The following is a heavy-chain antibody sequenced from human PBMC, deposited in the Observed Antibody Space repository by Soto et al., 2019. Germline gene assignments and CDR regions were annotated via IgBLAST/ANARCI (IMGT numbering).Heavy chain of an antibody. D-gene: IGHD3-10*01. CDR1: GLTFISYA. CDR3: ARRGYGLYFDY. V-gene: IGHV3-64*01. CDR2: ISGNGDST. Sequence: EVQLVESGGGLVQPGGSLRLSCEAPGLTFISYARHWFRQAPGKGLEYVSVISGNGDSTYYANSVKGRFTISRDNSKNTLYLQMGSLRAEDMAVYYCARRGYGLYFDYWGQGTLVTVSS. J-gene: IGHJ4*02.